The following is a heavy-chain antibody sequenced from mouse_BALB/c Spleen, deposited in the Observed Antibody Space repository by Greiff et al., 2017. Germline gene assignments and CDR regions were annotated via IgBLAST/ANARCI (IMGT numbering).Heavy chain of an antibody. CDR1: GYTFTSYW. Sequence: VQLQQSGTVLARPGASVKMSCKASGYTFTSYWMHWVKQRPGQGLEWIGAIYPGNSDTSYNQKFKGKAKLTAVTSTSTAYMELSSLTNEDSAVYDSTRTYGSSYRAWFAYWGQGTLVTVSA. J-gene: IGHJ3*01. V-gene: IGHV1-5*01. D-gene: IGHD1-1*01. CDR2: IYPGNSDT. CDR3: TRTYGSSYRAWFAY.